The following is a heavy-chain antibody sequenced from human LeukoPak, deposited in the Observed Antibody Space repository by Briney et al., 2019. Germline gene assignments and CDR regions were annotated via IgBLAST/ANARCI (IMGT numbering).Heavy chain of an antibody. D-gene: IGHD4/OR15-4a*01. J-gene: IGHJ3*02. CDR2: IGTAGDT. V-gene: IGHV3-13*01. Sequence: PGGSLRLSCAASGFTFSSYDMHWVRQATGKGLEWVSAIGTAGDTYYPGSVKGRFTISRGNAKNSLYLQMNSLRAGDTAVYYCARSLGAFDAFDIWGQGTMVTVSS. CDR1: GFTFSSYD. CDR3: ARSLGAFDAFDI.